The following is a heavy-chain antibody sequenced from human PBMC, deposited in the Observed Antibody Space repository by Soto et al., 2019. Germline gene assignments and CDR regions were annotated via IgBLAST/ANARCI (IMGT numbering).Heavy chain of an antibody. D-gene: IGHD2-2*01. J-gene: IGHJ3*02. Sequence: ASVKVSCKASGGTFSSYAISWVRQAPGQGLEWMGGIIPIFGTANYAQKFQGRVTITADESTSTAYMELSSLRSEDTAVYYCASPGTTGVAFDIWGQGSMVTVSS. CDR3: ASPGTTGVAFDI. V-gene: IGHV1-69*13. CDR2: IIPIFGTA. CDR1: GGTFSSYA.